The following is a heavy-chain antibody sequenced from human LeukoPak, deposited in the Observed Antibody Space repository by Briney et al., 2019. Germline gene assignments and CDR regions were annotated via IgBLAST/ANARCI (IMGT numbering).Heavy chain of an antibody. Sequence: GGSLRLSCTASGFTFSSYGMHWVRQAPGKGLEWVSVIYSGGSTYYADSVKGRFTISRDNSKNTLYLQMNSLRAEDTAVYYCARGWSGYDTVAQDAFDIWGQGTMVTVSS. CDR3: ARGWSGYDTVAQDAFDI. CDR2: IYSGGST. CDR1: GFTFSSYG. J-gene: IGHJ3*02. D-gene: IGHD5-12*01. V-gene: IGHV3-66*01.